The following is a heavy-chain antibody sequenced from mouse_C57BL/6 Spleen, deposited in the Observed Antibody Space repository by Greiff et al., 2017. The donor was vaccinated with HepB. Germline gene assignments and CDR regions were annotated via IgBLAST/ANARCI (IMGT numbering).Heavy chain of an antibody. J-gene: IGHJ1*03. CDR2: ISSGGSYT. CDR1: GFTFSSYG. V-gene: IGHV5-6*01. Sequence: EVKVVESGGDLVKPGGSLKLSCAASGFTFSSYGMSWVRQTPDKRLEWVATISSGGSYTYYPDSVKGRFTISRDNAKNTLYLQMSSLKSEDTAMYYCARQGDYYGSRYWYFDVWGTGTTVTVSS. D-gene: IGHD1-1*01. CDR3: ARQGDYYGSRYWYFDV.